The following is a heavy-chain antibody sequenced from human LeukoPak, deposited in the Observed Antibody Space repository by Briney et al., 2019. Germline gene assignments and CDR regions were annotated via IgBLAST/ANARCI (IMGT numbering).Heavy chain of an antibody. CDR2: IYSGGST. Sequence: PGGSLRLSCAASEFSVGSNYMTWVRQAPGKGLEWVSLIYSGGSTYYADSVKGRFTISRDNAKNSLYLQMNSLRAEDTAVYYCARGGGQQLVLGVGYWDQGTLVTVSS. CDR3: ARGGGQQLVLGVGY. D-gene: IGHD6-13*01. J-gene: IGHJ4*02. V-gene: IGHV3-66*01. CDR1: EFSVGSNY.